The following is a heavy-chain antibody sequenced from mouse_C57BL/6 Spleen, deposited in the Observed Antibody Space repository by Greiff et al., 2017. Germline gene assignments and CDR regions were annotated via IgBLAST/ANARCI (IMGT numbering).Heavy chain of an antibody. Sequence: EVMLVESGGGLVQPGGSLSLSCAASGFTFTAYYMSWVRQPPGKALEWLGFIRNKANGYTTEYSASVKGRFTISRDTSQSILYLQMNALGDEDSATYYCESNGSSWYVDVWGTGTTVTVSS. CDR3: ESNGSSWYVDV. V-gene: IGHV7-3*01. D-gene: IGHD1-3*01. CDR2: IRNKANGYTT. CDR1: GFTFTAYY. J-gene: IGHJ1*03.